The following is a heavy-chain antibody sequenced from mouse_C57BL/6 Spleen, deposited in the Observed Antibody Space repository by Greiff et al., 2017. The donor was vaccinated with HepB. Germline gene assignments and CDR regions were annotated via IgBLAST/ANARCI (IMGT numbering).Heavy chain of an antibody. D-gene: IGHD2-4*01. CDR1: GFTFSDYY. CDR2: INYDGSST. Sequence: DVHLVESEGGLVQPGSSMKLSCTASGFTFSDYYMAWVRQVPEKGLEWVANINYDGSSTYYLDSLKSRFIISRDNAKNILYLQMSSLKSEDTATYYCARDYDYDGYFDVWGTGTTVTVSS. J-gene: IGHJ1*03. CDR3: ARDYDYDGYFDV. V-gene: IGHV5-16*01.